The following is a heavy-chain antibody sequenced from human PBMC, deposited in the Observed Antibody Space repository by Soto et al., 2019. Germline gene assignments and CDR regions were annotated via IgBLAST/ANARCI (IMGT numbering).Heavy chain of an antibody. CDR3: ARDRVESGYPQYFQH. Sequence: GGSLRLSCAASGFTVSSNYMSWVRQAPGKGLEWVSVIYSGGSTYYADSVKGRFTISRDNSKNTLYLQMNSLRAEDTAVYYCARDRVESGYPQYFQHWRQGTLVTVSS. V-gene: IGHV3-53*01. CDR1: GFTVSSNY. CDR2: IYSGGST. J-gene: IGHJ1*01. D-gene: IGHD3-22*01.